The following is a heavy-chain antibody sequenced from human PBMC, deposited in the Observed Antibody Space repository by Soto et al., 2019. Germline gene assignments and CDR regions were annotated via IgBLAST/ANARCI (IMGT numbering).Heavy chain of an antibody. CDR1: GGSFSGYY. D-gene: IGHD3-10*01. V-gene: IGHV4-34*01. J-gene: IGHJ4*02. Sequence: PSETLSLTCAVYGGSFSGYYWSWIRQPPGKGLEWIGEINHSGSTNYNPSLKSRVTISVDTSKNQFSLKLSSVTAADTAVYYCARMSAWFGDPIGPTDYWRQVTLVTVSS. CDR3: ARMSAWFGDPIGPTDY. CDR2: INHSGST.